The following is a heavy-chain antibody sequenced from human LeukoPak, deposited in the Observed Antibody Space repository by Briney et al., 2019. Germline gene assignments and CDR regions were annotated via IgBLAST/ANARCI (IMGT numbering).Heavy chain of an antibody. CDR3: AKVGPAMISTRGAFDI. J-gene: IGHJ3*02. V-gene: IGHV3-23*01. CDR2: ISGSGGST. D-gene: IGHD3-22*01. CDR1: GFTFSSYA. Sequence: SGGSLRLSCAASGFTFSSYAMSWVRQAPGKGLEWVSAISGSGGSTYYADSVKGRFTISRDNSKNTLYLQMNSLRAEDTAVYYCAKVGPAMISTRGAFDIWGQGTMVTVSS.